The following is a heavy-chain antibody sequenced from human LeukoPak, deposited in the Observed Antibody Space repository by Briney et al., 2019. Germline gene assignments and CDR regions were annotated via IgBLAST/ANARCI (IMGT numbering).Heavy chain of an antibody. J-gene: IGHJ4*02. Sequence: PGGSLRLSCAASGFTFSSYEMNWVRQAPGKGLEWVSYISSSGSTIYYADSVKGRFTISRDNAKNSLYLQMNSLKTEDTAVYYCTSLSITMVRGVIANRGAYDYWGQGTLVTVSS. V-gene: IGHV3-48*03. D-gene: IGHD3-10*01. CDR1: GFTFSSYE. CDR3: TSLSITMVRGVIANRGAYDY. CDR2: ISSSGSTI.